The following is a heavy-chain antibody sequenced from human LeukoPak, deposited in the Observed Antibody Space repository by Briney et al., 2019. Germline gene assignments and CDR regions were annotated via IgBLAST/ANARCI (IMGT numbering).Heavy chain of an antibody. Sequence: PSETLSLTSTVSGASISSYYWSWIRQPPGKGLEWIGYIYYSGSTNYNPSLKSRVTISVDTSKNQFSLRLSSVTAADTAVYYCARHRYYYDSSGYYYQPWGQGTLVIVSS. D-gene: IGHD3-22*01. V-gene: IGHV4-59*01. J-gene: IGHJ5*02. CDR1: GASISSYY. CDR3: ARHRYYYDSSGYYYQP. CDR2: IYYSGST.